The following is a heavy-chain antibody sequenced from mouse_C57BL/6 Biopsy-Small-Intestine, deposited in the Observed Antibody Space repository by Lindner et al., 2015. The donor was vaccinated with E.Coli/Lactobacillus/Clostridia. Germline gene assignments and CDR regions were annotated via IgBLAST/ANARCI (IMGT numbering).Heavy chain of an antibody. V-gene: IGHV1-66*01. CDR1: GYSFTSCY. CDR2: IYPGSDNT. J-gene: IGHJ2*01. CDR3: ARGDWDEGYFDY. Sequence: VQLQESGIELVMPGASVKISCKASGYSFTSCYKNWVRQRPGQGLEWIGWIYPGSDNTKYNEVFKGKATLTADTSSTTAYMQLSSLTSEDSAVYYCARGDWDEGYFDYWGQGTTLIVSS. D-gene: IGHD4-1*01.